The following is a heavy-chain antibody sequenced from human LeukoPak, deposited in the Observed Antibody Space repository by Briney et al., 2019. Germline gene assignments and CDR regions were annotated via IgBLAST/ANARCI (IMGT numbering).Heavy chain of an antibody. CDR3: ARSTVVNLPSFDY. V-gene: IGHV5-51*01. D-gene: IGHD4-23*01. J-gene: IGHJ4*02. Sequence: GESLKISCKGSGYSFTSYWIGWVRQMPGKGLEWMGIIHPRDSDTRYSPSFQGQVTISADKSISTAYLQWSSLRASDTAMYYCARSTVVNLPSFDYWGQGTLVTVSS. CDR1: GYSFTSYW. CDR2: IHPRDSDT.